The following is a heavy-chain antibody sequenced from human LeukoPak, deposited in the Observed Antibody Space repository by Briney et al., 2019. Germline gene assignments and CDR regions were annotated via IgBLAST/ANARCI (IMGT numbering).Heavy chain of an antibody. J-gene: IGHJ4*02. CDR1: GGSISSGGYS. V-gene: IGHV4-61*08. CDR3: ARSLPYGVWGSYRYVPYYVDY. D-gene: IGHD3-16*02. Sequence: SETLSLTCAVSGGSISSGGYSWSWIRQPPAKGLEWIGYIYYSGSTNYNPSLKSRVTISVDTSKNQFSLKLSSVTAADTAVYYCARSLPYGVWGSYRYVPYYVDYWGQGTLVTVSS. CDR2: IYYSGST.